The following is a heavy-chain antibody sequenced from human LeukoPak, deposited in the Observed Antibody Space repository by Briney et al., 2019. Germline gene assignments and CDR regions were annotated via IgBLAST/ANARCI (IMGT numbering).Heavy chain of an antibody. CDR3: ARDYYDSSGYYGRGGFYYMDV. CDR1: SGSISSYF. J-gene: IGHJ6*03. V-gene: IGHV4-4*07. Sequence: LETLSLTCTVSSGSISSYFWSWIRQPAGKGLEWLGRIYTSGSTNYNPSLKSRVTISIDKSKNQFSLKLSSVTAADTAVYYCARDYYDSSGYYGRGGFYYMDVWGKGTTVTVSS. D-gene: IGHD3-22*01. CDR2: IYTSGST.